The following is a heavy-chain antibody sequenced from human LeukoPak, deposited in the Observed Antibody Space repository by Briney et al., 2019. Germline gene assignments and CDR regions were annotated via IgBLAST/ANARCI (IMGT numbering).Heavy chain of an antibody. D-gene: IGHD1-20*01. J-gene: IGHJ4*02. CDR1: GGSISSGGYY. CDR2: IYYSGST. V-gene: IGHV4-39*07. CDR3: ARDLPYNWNDAAFDY. Sequence: SETLSLTCTVSGGSISSGGYYWSWIRQPPGKGLEWIGSIYYSGSTYYNPSLKSRVTISVDTSKNQFSLKLSSVTAADTAVYYCARDLPYNWNDAAFDYWGQGTLVTVSS.